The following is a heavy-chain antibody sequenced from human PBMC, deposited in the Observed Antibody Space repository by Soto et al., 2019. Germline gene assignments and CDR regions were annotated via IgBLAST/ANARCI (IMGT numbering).Heavy chain of an antibody. CDR3: ARGGTYSRLIIGDWFDP. CDR1: GGSISSYY. J-gene: IGHJ5*02. D-gene: IGHD3-16*01. CDR2: INYSGST. Sequence: QVQLQESGPGLVKASETLSLTCTVSGGSISSYYWGWIRQPPGKTLEWIGYINYSGSTNYNPSLKSRVTISVDTSKNQFSLKLSSVTAADTAMYYCARGGTYSRLIIGDWFDPWGQGTLVTVSS. V-gene: IGHV4-59*01.